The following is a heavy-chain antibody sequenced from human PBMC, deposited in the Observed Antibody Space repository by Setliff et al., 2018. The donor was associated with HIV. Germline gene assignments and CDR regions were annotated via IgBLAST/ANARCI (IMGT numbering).Heavy chain of an antibody. V-gene: IGHV5-51*01. CDR2: IYPGDSDS. CDR1: GYSFVDFW. D-gene: IGHD6-25*01. CDR3: VRYIGAAAGYIDH. J-gene: IGHJ4*02. Sequence: PGESLTISCHLSGYSFVDFWIGWVRQMPGKGLEWVGFIYPGDSDSRYSPSFRGQVTISADKSTTTAYLDWASLKASDTAMYYCVRYIGAAAGYIDHWGQGILVTVSS.